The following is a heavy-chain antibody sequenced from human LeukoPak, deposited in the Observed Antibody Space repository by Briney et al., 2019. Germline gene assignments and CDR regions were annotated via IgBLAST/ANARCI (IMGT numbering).Heavy chain of an antibody. D-gene: IGHD5-18*01. CDR1: GCSISSYY. J-gene: IGHJ3*02. V-gene: IGHV4-59*01. CDR2: IYYSSST. CDR3: ARAREWIQLRDAFDI. Sequence: PSETLSLTCTVSGCSISSYYWNWIRQPPGKGLEWVGHIYYSSSTNYYPSLMSRLTISVDTSKNEFSLKLSSVTAADTAVYYCARAREWIQLRDAFDIWGQGTMVTVSS.